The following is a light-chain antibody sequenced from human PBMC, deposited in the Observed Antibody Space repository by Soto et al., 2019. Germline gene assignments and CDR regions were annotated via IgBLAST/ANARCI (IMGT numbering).Light chain of an antibody. CDR1: QTINNW. V-gene: IGKV1-5*03. CDR2: KAS. J-gene: IGKJ1*01. CDR3: QQYDGASWT. Sequence: DIQMTQSPSVLSASVGDRVPITCRASQTINNWLAWFQQKPGKAPNLLIYKASSLQSGVPSRFSGSGSGTEFTLTISSLQPDDFATYYCQQYDGASWTFGQGTKVDI.